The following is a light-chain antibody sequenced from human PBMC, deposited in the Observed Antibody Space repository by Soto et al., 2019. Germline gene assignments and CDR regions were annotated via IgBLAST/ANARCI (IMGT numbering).Light chain of an antibody. CDR2: WAS. CDR3: QQYYGVPFT. J-gene: IGKJ2*01. V-gene: IGKV4-1*01. CDR1: QSVLYRSNSKNY. Sequence: DIVMTQSPDSLAVSLGERATINCKSSQSVLYRSNSKNYLAWYQLKPGQSPKLLIYWASIRESGVPDRSSGSGSGTDFTLTISSLQAEDVAVYYCQQYYGVPFTFGQGTKLEI.